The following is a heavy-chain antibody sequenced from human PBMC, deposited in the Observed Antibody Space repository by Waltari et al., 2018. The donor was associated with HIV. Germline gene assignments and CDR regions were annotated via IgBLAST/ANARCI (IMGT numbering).Heavy chain of an antibody. CDR1: GFTFNTFS. D-gene: IGHD2-2*01. J-gene: IGHJ4*02. Sequence: VQLAESGGGFVQPGGSLRLSCTASGFTFNTFSMDWVRWAPGKGLEWISYIRSGSGTIYYADSVKGRFTISRDNAKKSLYLQMNSLRDEDTAVYFCARHSTTSTHFFDYWGQGTLVTVSS. V-gene: IGHV3-48*02. CDR2: IRSGSGTI. CDR3: ARHSTTSTHFFDY.